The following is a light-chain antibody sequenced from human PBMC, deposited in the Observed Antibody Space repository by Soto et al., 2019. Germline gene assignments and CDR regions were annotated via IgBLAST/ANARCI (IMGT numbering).Light chain of an antibody. CDR1: SGDIGAYDF. Sequence: QSALTQPASVSGSPGQSITISCTGTSGDIGAYDFVSWYQQHPGKAPKLMIYDVSLRPSGVSNRFSGSKSGNTASLTVSGLQAEDEADYYCSSYTTSSTVVFGGGTQLTVL. CDR3: SSYTTSSTVV. J-gene: IGLJ2*01. CDR2: DVS. V-gene: IGLV2-14*03.